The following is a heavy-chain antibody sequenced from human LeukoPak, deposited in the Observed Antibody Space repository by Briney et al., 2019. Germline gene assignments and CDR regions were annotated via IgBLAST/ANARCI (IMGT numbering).Heavy chain of an antibody. Sequence: PGRSLRLSCAASGFTFSSYGMHWVRQAPGKGLEWVAVIWYDGSNKYYADSVKGRFTISRDNSKNTLYLQMNSLRAEDTAVYYCARVRYCSGGSCYQNGAFDIWGQGTMVTVSS. V-gene: IGHV3-33*01. D-gene: IGHD2-15*01. J-gene: IGHJ3*02. CDR2: IWYDGSNK. CDR3: ARVRYCSGGSCYQNGAFDI. CDR1: GFTFSSYG.